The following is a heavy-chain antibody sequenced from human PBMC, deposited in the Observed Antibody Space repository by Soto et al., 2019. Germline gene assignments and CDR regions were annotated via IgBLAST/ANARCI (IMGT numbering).Heavy chain of an antibody. V-gene: IGHV4-39*02. CDR1: DDSINSDKYY. CDR3: TRLEGLATISYCFAF. Sequence: QLQLQESGPGLVKPSETLSLTCSVSDDSINSDKYYWGWIRQPPGKGLEWIGSIYYRGNAYYNPSTQTRVTISPDNSKSHSSLKLNSAAAADSAGYFCTRLEGLATISYCFAFWGPGALVTVSS. D-gene: IGHD3-9*01. J-gene: IGHJ4*02. CDR2: IYYRGNA.